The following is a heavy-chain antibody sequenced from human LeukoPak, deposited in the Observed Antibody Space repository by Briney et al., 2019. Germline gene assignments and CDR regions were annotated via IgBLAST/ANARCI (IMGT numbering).Heavy chain of an antibody. CDR2: INPSGGST. Sequence: ASVKVSCKASGYTFTSYYVHWVRQAPGQGLEWMGIINPSGGSTSYAQKFQGRVTMTRDTSTSTVYMELSSLRSEDTAVYYCARDRSEVREPVYQGWFDPWGQGTLVTVSS. D-gene: IGHD3-10*01. V-gene: IGHV1-46*01. CDR3: ARDRSEVREPVYQGWFDP. J-gene: IGHJ5*02. CDR1: GYTFTSYY.